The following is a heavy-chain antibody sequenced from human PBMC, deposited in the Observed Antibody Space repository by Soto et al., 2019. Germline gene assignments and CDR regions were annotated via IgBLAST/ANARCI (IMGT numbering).Heavy chain of an antibody. CDR3: ARESYGDYEYYFDY. V-gene: IGHV3-66*01. J-gene: IGHJ4*02. Sequence: EVQLVESGGGLVQPGGSLRLSCAASGFTVSSNYMSWVHQAPGKGLEWVSVIYSGGSTYYADSVKGRFTISRDNSKNTLYLQMNSLRAEDTAVYYCARESYGDYEYYFDYWGQGTLVTVSS. CDR2: IYSGGST. D-gene: IGHD4-17*01. CDR1: GFTVSSNY.